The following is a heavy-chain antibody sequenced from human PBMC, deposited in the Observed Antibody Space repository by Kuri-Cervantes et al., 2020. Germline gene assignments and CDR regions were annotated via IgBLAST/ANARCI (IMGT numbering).Heavy chain of an antibody. D-gene: IGHD4-17*01. CDR2: IAYDGSDK. Sequence: GGFLRLSGAASGFTFSSNAMHWVRQAPGKGLEWVAVIAYDGSDKYYADSVKGRFTISRDNAKNSLYLKMNSLRDEDTAVYYCAKGHYDEADAFDIWGQGTMVTVSS. CDR3: AKGHYDEADAFDI. V-gene: IGHV3-30-3*01. CDR1: GFTFSSNA. J-gene: IGHJ3*02.